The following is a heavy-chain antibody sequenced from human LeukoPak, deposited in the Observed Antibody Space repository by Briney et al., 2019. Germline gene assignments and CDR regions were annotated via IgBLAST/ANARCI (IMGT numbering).Heavy chain of an antibody. CDR1: GGTLISYA. CDR3: ARDKRIAVAGMKYYFDY. J-gene: IGHJ4*02. V-gene: IGHV1-69*05. Sequence: SVKVSCKASGGTLISYAISWVRQAPGQGGEWMGGIIPIFGTANYAQKFQGRVTITTDESTSTAYMELSSLRSADTAVYYCARDKRIAVAGMKYYFDYWGQGTLVTVSS. D-gene: IGHD6-19*01. CDR2: IIPIFGTA.